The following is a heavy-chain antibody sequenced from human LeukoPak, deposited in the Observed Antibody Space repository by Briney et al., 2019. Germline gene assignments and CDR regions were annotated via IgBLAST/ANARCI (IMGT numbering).Heavy chain of an antibody. V-gene: IGHV1-18*01. J-gene: IGHJ4*02. Sequence: GASVKVSCTASGYTFTSYGISWVRQAPGQGLEWMGWISAYNGNTNYAQKLQGRVTMTTDTSTSTAYMELRSLRSDDTAVYYCAREGVYCSGGSCFSKEIDYWGQGTLVTVSS. CDR1: GYTFTSYG. CDR3: AREGVYCSGGSCFSKEIDY. D-gene: IGHD2-15*01. CDR2: ISAYNGNT.